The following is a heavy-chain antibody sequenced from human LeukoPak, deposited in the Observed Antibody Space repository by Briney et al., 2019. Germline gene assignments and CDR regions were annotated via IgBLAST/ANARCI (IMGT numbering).Heavy chain of an antibody. CDR2: IYTSGNT. V-gene: IGHV4-4*07. CDR1: GVSISSYY. J-gene: IGHJ4*02. D-gene: IGHD3-22*01. CDR3: ARDGYYFDSSGYYF. Sequence: SETLSLTCTVSGVSISSYYWSWIRQPAGKGLKWIGHIYTSGNTNYNPSLKSRVTMSVDTSKNQFSLKLRSVTAADTAVYYCARDGYYFDSSGYYFWGQGTLVTVSS.